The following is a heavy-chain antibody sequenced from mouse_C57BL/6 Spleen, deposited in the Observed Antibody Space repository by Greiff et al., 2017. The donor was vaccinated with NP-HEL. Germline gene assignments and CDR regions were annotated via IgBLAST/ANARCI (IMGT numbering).Heavy chain of an antibody. D-gene: IGHD1-1*01. CDR3: KLTVVAKDYFDY. J-gene: IGHJ2*01. V-gene: IGHV6-6*01. CDR1: GFTFSDAW. CDR2: IRNKANNHAT. Sequence: EVQLQESGGGLVQPGGSMKLSCAASGFTFSDAWMDWVRQSPEKGLEWVAEIRNKANNHATYYAESVKGRFTISRDDSKSSVYLQMNSLRAEDTGIYYCKLTVVAKDYFDYWGQGTTLTVSS.